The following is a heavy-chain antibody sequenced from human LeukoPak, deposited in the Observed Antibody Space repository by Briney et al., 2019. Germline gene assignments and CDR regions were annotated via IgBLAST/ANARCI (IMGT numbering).Heavy chain of an antibody. CDR2: IYWDDDK. CDR3: AHSNSARYPLYFQN. V-gene: IGHV2-5*02. J-gene: IGHJ1*01. Sequence: ESGPTLVKPTQTLTLTCTFSGFSLSTSGVSVGWIRQPPGKALEWLALIYWDDDKRYSPSLKSILTITKDTSKNQVVLTMTNMDPVDTATYYCAHSNSARYPLYFQNWGQGTLVTVSS. CDR1: GFSLSTSGVS. D-gene: IGHD1-26*01.